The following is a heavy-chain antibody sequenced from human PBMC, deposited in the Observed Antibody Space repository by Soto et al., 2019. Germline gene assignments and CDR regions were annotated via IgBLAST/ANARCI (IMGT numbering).Heavy chain of an antibody. CDR3: ARERYQVISDGMDV. D-gene: IGHD2-2*01. V-gene: IGHV1-2*06. Sequence: GASVKVSCKASGYIFTDYYMHWVRQAPGQELGWMGRINPNSGGTNYAQKFQGRVTMTRDTSISTAYTELSSLRSDDAAVYFCARERYQVISDGMDVWGQGTTVTVSS. CDR1: GYIFTDYY. CDR2: INPNSGGT. J-gene: IGHJ6*02.